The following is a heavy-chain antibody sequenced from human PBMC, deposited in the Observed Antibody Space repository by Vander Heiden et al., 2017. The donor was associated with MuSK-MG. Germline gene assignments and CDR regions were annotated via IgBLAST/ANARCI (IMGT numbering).Heavy chain of an antibody. CDR3: ARVGRFYYYYYYMDV. J-gene: IGHJ6*03. Sequence: SSYAMHWVRQAPGKGLEWVAVISYDGSNKYYADSVKGRFTISRDNSKNTLYLQMNSLRAEDTAVYYCARVGRFYYYYYYMDVWGKGTTVTVSS. CDR1: SSYA. V-gene: IGHV3-30-3*01. CDR2: ISYDGSNK.